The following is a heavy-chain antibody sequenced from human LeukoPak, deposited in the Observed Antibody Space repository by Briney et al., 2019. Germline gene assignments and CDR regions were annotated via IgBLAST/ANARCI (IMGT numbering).Heavy chain of an antibody. CDR1: GFTFSSYW. CDR2: IKQDGSEK. J-gene: IGHJ4*02. CDR3: ARPYCSGGSCYHFSYYFDY. V-gene: IGHV3-7*01. Sequence: GGSLRLSCAASGFTFSSYWMSWVRQAPGKGLEWVANIKQDGSEKYYVDSVKGRFTISRGNAKNSLYLQMNSLRAEDTAVYYCARPYCSGGSCYHFSYYFDYWGQGTLVTVSS. D-gene: IGHD2-15*01.